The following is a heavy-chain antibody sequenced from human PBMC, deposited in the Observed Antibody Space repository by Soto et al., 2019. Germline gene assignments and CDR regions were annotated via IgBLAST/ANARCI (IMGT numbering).Heavy chain of an antibody. CDR3: ARPVYDYIWGSSPTGYMDV. Sequence: SETLSLTCTVSGGSISSSSYYWGWIRQPPGKGLEWIGSIYYSGSTYYNPSLKSRVTISVDTSKNQFSLKLSSVTAADTAVYYCARPVYDYIWGSSPTGYMDVWGKGITVTVSS. J-gene: IGHJ6*03. CDR2: IYYSGST. V-gene: IGHV4-39*01. D-gene: IGHD3-16*01. CDR1: GGSISSSSYY.